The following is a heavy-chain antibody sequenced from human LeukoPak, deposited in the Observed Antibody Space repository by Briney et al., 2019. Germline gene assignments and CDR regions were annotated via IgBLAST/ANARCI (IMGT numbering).Heavy chain of an antibody. J-gene: IGHJ4*02. CDR2: ISYDGSNK. CDR3: ANNYAGSVDY. V-gene: IGHV3-30-3*01. D-gene: IGHD4-11*01. CDR1: GFTFSSYA. Sequence: GGSLRLSCAASGFTFSSYAMHWVRQAPGKGLEWVAVISYDGSNKYYADSVKGRFTISRDNSKNTLYLQMNSLRAEDTAVYYCANNYAGSVDYWGQGTLVTVSS.